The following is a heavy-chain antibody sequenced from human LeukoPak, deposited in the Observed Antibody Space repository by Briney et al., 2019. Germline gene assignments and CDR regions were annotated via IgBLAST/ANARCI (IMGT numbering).Heavy chain of an antibody. Sequence: PSGTLSLTCTISGGSVSSGSYYWSWIRQPPGKGLEWIGYIYYSGSTNYNPSLKSRVTISVDTSKNQFSLKLSSVTAADTAVYYCARAAPFRVAASHFEYWGQGTLVTVSS. CDR3: ARAAPFRVAASHFEY. CDR2: IYYSGST. V-gene: IGHV4-61*01. J-gene: IGHJ4*02. D-gene: IGHD6-19*01. CDR1: GGSVSSGSYY.